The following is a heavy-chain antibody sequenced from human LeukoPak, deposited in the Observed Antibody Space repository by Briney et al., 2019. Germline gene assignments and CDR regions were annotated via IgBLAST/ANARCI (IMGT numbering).Heavy chain of an antibody. V-gene: IGHV3-23*01. CDR2: ISGSGGST. CDR3: AKDRTAAAGLAEIDAFDI. D-gene: IGHD6-13*01. Sequence: GGSLRLSCAASGFTFSSYAMSWVRQAPGKGLEWVSAISGSGGSTYYADSVKGRFTISRDNSKNTLYLQMNSLRAEDTAVYYCAKDRTAAAGLAEIDAFDIWGQGTMVTVSS. J-gene: IGHJ3*02. CDR1: GFTFSSYA.